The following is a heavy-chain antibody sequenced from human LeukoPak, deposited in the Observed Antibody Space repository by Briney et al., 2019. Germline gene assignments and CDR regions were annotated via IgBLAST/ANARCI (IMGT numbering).Heavy chain of an antibody. Sequence: GESLRLSCGASGLTVSSYAMSWVRQAPGKGLEWVSTIIGSAANTYYADSVKGRFTISRDDSKNTVYLQMNSLRAEDTAVYYCAKYPSTYPEWFDYWGQGTLVTVSS. D-gene: IGHD3-3*01. CDR3: AKYPSTYPEWFDY. V-gene: IGHV3-23*01. CDR1: GLTVSSYA. CDR2: IIGSAANT. J-gene: IGHJ4*02.